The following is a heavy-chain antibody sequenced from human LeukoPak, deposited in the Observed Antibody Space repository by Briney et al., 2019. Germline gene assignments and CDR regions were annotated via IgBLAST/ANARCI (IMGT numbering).Heavy chain of an antibody. CDR3: ARDSAYYYDSSGYYPQVFDY. CDR2: ISNTGGST. J-gene: IGHJ4*02. D-gene: IGHD3-22*01. CDR1: GFSFNTYA. Sequence: PGGSLRLSCAASGFSFNTYAMSWVRQAPGKGLEWVSAISNTGGSTYYADSVKGRFTISRDKSKNTLSLQMNSLRAEDTAVYYCARDSAYYYDSSGYYPQVFDYWGQGTLVTVSS. V-gene: IGHV3-23*01.